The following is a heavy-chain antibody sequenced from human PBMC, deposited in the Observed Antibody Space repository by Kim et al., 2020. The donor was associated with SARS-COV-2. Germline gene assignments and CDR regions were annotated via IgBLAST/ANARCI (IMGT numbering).Heavy chain of an antibody. Sequence: GGSLRLSCAASGFNFSRNGMHWVRQAPGKGPEWVAVISNDGKNKYYQDSVKGRFTISRDNSRSTLYLQMNSLRDADTAIYYCAKDVRSEAAALDFWGQG. CDR2: ISNDGKNK. V-gene: IGHV3-30*18. J-gene: IGHJ4*02. D-gene: IGHD6-13*01. CDR3: AKDVRSEAAALDF. CDR1: GFNFSRNG.